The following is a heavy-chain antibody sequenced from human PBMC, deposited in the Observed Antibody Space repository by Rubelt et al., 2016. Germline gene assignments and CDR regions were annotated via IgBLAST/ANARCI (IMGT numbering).Heavy chain of an antibody. CDR3: TTDLFGVVIV. V-gene: IGHV3-30*02. CDR2: VRFDGTRT. J-gene: IGHJ4*02. Sequence: QAPGKGLEWVAVVRFDGTRTYYADSVRGRFTMSRDNSRSTLYLQMNSLRAEDTAVYYCTTDLFGVVIVWGQGTLVTVSS. D-gene: IGHD3-3*01.